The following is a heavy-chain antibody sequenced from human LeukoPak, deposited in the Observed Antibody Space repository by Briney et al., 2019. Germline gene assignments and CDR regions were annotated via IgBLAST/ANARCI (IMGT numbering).Heavy chain of an antibody. D-gene: IGHD3-9*01. CDR1: GYTFTSYD. CDR2: MNPNSGNT. CDR3: AREGQRGYYDILTGYYPWYMDA. V-gene: IGHV1-8*01. Sequence: ASVKVSCKASGYTFTSYDINWVRQATGQGLEWMGWMNPNSGNTGYAQKFQGRVTMTRNTSISTAYMELSSLRSEDTAVYYCAREGQRGYYDILTGYYPWYMDAWGKGTTVTVSS. J-gene: IGHJ6*03.